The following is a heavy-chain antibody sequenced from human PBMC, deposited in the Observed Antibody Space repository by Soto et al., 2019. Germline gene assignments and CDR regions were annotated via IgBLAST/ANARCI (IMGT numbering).Heavy chain of an antibody. J-gene: IGHJ6*02. CDR2: ISYDTSNK. D-gene: IGHD6-25*01. CDR3: AKDRLANPPYYYYYYDMDV. CDR1: GFTFNSYG. V-gene: IGHV3-30*18. Sequence: QVQLVESGGGVVQPGRSLRLSCAASGFTFNSYGMHWVRQAPGKGLEWVAIISYDTSNKSYADSVKGRFTISRDNSKNTLYLQMNSLRAADTGVYYCAKDRLANPPYYYYYYDMDVWGQGTTVTVSS.